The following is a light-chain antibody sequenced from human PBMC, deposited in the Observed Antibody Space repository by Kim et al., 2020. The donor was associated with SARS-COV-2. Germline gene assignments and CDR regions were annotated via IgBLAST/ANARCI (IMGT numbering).Light chain of an antibody. CDR2: GKN. V-gene: IGLV3-19*01. Sequence: ALGQTVMITCQGDSLRSYYATWYQQMPGQAPILVIYGKNNRPSGIPDRFSGSSSGNTASLTITGSQAGNEADYYCNSRDSNNNVLFGGGTRLTVL. J-gene: IGLJ2*01. CDR3: NSRDSNNNVL. CDR1: SLRSYY.